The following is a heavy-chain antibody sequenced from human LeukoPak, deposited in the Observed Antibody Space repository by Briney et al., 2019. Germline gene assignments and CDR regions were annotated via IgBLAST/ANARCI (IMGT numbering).Heavy chain of an antibody. Sequence: TGGSLRLSCAASGFAFTEYGMHWVRQTPGKGLMWVSRINDGGTYTSYADSVKGRFTVSRDNAANTLYLQMNSLRVEDTAIYYCAREIKIQGFRAFDYWGPGTPVTVSS. CDR2: INDGGTYT. D-gene: IGHD3-3*01. CDR3: AREIKIQGFRAFDY. V-gene: IGHV3-74*01. J-gene: IGHJ4*02. CDR1: GFAFTEYG.